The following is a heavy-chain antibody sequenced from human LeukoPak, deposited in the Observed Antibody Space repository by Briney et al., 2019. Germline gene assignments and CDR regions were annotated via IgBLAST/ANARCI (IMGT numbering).Heavy chain of an antibody. CDR3: ARGASIFGVLIPYYYYMDV. V-gene: IGHV4-34*01. CDR1: GGCFSGYY. CDR2: IKHSGST. D-gene: IGHD3-3*01. J-gene: IGHJ6*03. Sequence: SETLSLTRAVYGGCFSGYYWSWIRQPPGKGREWIGEIKHSGSTNYNPSLKSRVTISVDTSKNQFSLKLSSVTAADTAVYYCARGASIFGVLIPYYYYMDVWGKGTTVTVSS.